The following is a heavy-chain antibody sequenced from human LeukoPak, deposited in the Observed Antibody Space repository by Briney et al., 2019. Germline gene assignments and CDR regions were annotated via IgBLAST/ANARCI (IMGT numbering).Heavy chain of an antibody. J-gene: IGHJ5*02. CDR3: AKDRSVFNWFDP. V-gene: IGHV3-30*02. CDR1: GFTFSSYG. CDR2: IRYDGSNK. Sequence: PVGSLRLSCAASGFTFSSYGMHWVRQAPGKGLEWVAFIRYDGSNKYYADSVKGRFTISRDNSKNTLYLQMNSLRAEDTAVYYCAKDRSVFNWFDPWGQGTLVTVSS.